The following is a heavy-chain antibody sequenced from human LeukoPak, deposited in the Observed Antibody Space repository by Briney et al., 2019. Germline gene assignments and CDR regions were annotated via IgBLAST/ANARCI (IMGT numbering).Heavy chain of an antibody. D-gene: IGHD1-26*01. V-gene: IGHV4-39*01. CDR3: ARGGIVEAFDI. Sequence: PSETLSLTCTVSGGSISSSSYYWGWIRQPPGKGLEWIGSIYYSGSTYYNPSLKSRVTISVDTSKNQFSLKLSSVTAADTAVYYCARGGIVEAFDIRGQGTMVTVSS. J-gene: IGHJ3*02. CDR1: GGSISSSSYY. CDR2: IYYSGST.